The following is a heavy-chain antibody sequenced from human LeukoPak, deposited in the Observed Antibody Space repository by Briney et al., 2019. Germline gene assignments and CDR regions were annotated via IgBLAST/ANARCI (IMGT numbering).Heavy chain of an antibody. J-gene: IGHJ6*03. Sequence: PGGSLRLSCAASGFTFSSYSMNWVRQAPGKGLEWVSSISSSSSYIYYADSVKGRFTISRDNAKNSLYLQMNSLRAEDTAVYYCAKAHENYYYYMDVWGKGTTVTVSS. CDR1: GFTFSSYS. CDR2: ISSSSSYI. V-gene: IGHV3-21*01. CDR3: AKAHENYYYYMDV.